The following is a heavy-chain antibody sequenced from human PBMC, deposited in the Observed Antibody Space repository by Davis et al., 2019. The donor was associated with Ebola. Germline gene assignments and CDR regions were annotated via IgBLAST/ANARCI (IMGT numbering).Heavy chain of an antibody. J-gene: IGHJ5*02. CDR1: AFTFSLFA. V-gene: IGHV3-30-3*01. Sequence: GESLKISCAASAFTFSLFAMHWVRQAPGKGLEWVAVISYDGSTKYYADSVKGRFTISRDNSKNTLYLQMNSLRAEDTAVYYCARVGSGSYYAGTWGQGTLVTVSS. CDR3: ARVGSGSYYAGT. CDR2: ISYDGSTK. D-gene: IGHD1-26*01.